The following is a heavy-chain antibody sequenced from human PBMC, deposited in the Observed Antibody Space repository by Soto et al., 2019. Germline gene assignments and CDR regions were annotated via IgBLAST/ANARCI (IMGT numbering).Heavy chain of an antibody. V-gene: IGHV4-34*01. CDR3: ARRAYYDFWSGYSFPGLRYNWFDP. CDR2: INHSGST. D-gene: IGHD3-3*01. J-gene: IGHJ5*02. CDR1: GWSFSGYY. Sequence: SETLSLTCAVYGWSFSGYYWSWIRQPPGKGLEWIGEINHSGSTNYNPSLKSRVTISVDTSKNQFSLKLSSVTAADTAVYYCARRAYYDFWSGYSFPGLRYNWFDPWGQGTLVTVSS.